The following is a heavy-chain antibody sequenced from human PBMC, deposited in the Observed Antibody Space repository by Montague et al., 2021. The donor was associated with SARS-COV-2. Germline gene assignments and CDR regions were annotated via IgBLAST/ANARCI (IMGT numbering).Heavy chain of an antibody. CDR1: GFTFSSYA. J-gene: IGHJ3*02. CDR2: ISYDGSNK. V-gene: IGHV3-30-3*01. Sequence: FLRLSCAASGFTFSSYAMHWVRQAPGKGLEWVAVISYDGSNKYYADSVKGRFTISRDNSKNTLYLQMNSLRAEDTAVYYCAREDPIQAFDIWGQGTMVTVSS. CDR3: AREDPIQAFDI. D-gene: IGHD5-18*01.